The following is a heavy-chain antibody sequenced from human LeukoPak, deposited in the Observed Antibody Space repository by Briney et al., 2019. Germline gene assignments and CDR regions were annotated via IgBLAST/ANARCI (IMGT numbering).Heavy chain of an antibody. CDR3: AKDRRGYSGYNDY. V-gene: IGHV3-23*01. J-gene: IGHJ4*02. Sequence: AGGSLRLSCAASGFTFSSYAMSWVRQAPGKGLEWVSAISGSGGSTYYADSVKGRFTISRDNSKNTLYLQMNSLRAEDTAVYYCAKDRRGYSGYNDYWGQGTLVTVSS. D-gene: IGHD5-12*01. CDR2: ISGSGGST. CDR1: GFTFSSYA.